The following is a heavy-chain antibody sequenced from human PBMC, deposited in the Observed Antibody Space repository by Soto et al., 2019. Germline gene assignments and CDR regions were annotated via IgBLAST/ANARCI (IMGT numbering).Heavy chain of an antibody. J-gene: IGHJ6*01. V-gene: IGHV3-7*03. CDR2: IPQDGVDG. Sequence: GGSLRLSCEVSGFTFSMYSMSWVRQSPGKGLEWVAKIPQDGVDGHYADSVKGRFIISRDNGKNSLHLQLNNLRAEDTAVYYCARDHLILPAHDFFYGSDVWGRGATVPVPS. D-gene: IGHD2-21*02. CDR3: ARDHLILPAHDFFYGSDV. CDR1: GFTFSMYS.